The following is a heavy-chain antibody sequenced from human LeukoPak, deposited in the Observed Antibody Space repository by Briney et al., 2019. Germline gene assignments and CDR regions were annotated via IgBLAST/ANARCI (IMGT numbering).Heavy chain of an antibody. D-gene: IGHD6-13*01. Sequence: ASVKVSCKASGYTFNNYYIHWVRQAPGQGLEWMGWINPNSGGTNSAQRFQGRVTMTRDTSISTAYMEVSRLTSDDTALYYCARDSRAASGTRFDYWGQGALVTVSS. CDR2: INPNSGGT. V-gene: IGHV1-2*02. J-gene: IGHJ4*02. CDR3: ARDSRAASGTRFDY. CDR1: GYTFNNYY.